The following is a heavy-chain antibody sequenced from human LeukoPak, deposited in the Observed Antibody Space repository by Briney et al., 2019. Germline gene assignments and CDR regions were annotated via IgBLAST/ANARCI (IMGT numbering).Heavy chain of an antibody. CDR1: GFTFSSYS. CDR2: ISSSSSTI. D-gene: IGHD6-13*01. J-gene: IGHJ5*02. Sequence: GGSLRLSCAVSGFTFSSYSMNWVRHAPGKGLEWVSNISSSSSTIYYADSVKGRFDISRDNAKNSLYLQMNSVRAEDTAVYYCASGSLSVAAAGTWFDPWGQGTLVTVSS. V-gene: IGHV3-48*01. CDR3: ASGSLSVAAAGTWFDP.